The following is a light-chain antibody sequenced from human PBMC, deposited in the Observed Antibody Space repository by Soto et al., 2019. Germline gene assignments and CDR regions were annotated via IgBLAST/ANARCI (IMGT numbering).Light chain of an antibody. V-gene: IGLV2-11*01. CDR3: SSDAGTDSVV. CDR2: DVN. Sequence: QSVLTQPRSVSGSPGQSVTISCTGTSSDVGTYNHVSWYQQHPGKAPKVMIYDVNKRSSTVPDRFSGSKSGNTASLTISWLQAEDEADYYCSSDAGTDSVVFGGGTKLTVL. CDR1: SSDVGTYNH. J-gene: IGLJ2*01.